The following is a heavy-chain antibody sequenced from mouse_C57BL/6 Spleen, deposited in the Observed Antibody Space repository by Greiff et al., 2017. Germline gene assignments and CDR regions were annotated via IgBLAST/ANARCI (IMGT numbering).Heavy chain of an antibody. D-gene: IGHD1-1*01. V-gene: IGHV2-2*01. CDR1: GFSLTSYG. CDR2: IWSGGST. J-gene: IGHJ4*01. Sequence: VQLQQSGPGLVQPSQSLSITCTVSGFSLTSYGVHWVRQSPGKGLEWLGVIWSGGSTDYNTAFISRLSICTDNSKSQVFFKMNSLQADDTAIYYCASPDYYGYAMDYWGQGTSVTVSS. CDR3: ASPDYYGYAMDY.